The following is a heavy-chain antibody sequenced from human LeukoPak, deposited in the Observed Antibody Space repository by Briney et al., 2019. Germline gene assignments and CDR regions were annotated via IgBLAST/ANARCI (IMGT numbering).Heavy chain of an antibody. CDR3: ARHLPYYYYGMDV. CDR2: IYYTGST. J-gene: IGHJ6*02. Sequence: SETLSLTCTVSGGTISSYYWSWIRQPPGKGLEWIGYIYYTGSTNYNPSLKSRVTISVDTSKNQFSLKLRSVTAADTAVYYCARHLPYYYYGMDVWGQGTTVTVSS. CDR1: GGTISSYY. V-gene: IGHV4-59*08.